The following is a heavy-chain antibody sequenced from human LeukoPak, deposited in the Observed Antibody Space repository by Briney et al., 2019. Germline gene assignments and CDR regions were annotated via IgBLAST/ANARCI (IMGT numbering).Heavy chain of an antibody. CDR2: IYYNGST. V-gene: IGHV4-39*01. CDR3: ARGYGSGSSLFRKLD. CDR1: GGSISNSGYY. D-gene: IGHD3-10*01. J-gene: IGHJ4*02. Sequence: PSETLSLTCTVSGGSISNSGYYCGWIRQPPGKGLEWVGSIYYNGSTYYNPPLKSRVTISVDTSNNQFSLKLSSVTAADTAVYYCARGYGSGSSLFRKLDWGQGTLVTVSS.